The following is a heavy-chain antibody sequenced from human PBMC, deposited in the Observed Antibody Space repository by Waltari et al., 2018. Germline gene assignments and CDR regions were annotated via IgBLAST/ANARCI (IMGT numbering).Heavy chain of an antibody. CDR1: GFAFSSDW. CDR3: SRSPAGYSRSDY. J-gene: IGHJ4*02. Sequence: EVRLEESGGGLVQPGGSLRLSCAASGFAFSSDWMHWVRQAPGKGLVWVSRIDNDGSGKTSADSVMGRFTISRDNAKNTVYLEMNSLRAEDTAVYYCSRSPAGYSRSDYWGQGTLVTVSS. D-gene: IGHD5-18*01. CDR2: IDNDGSGK. V-gene: IGHV3-74*01.